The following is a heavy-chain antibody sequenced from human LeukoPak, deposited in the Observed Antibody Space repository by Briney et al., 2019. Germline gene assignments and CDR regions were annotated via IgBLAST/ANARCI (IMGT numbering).Heavy chain of an antibody. CDR2: IIPNSGGT. D-gene: IGHD3-22*01. J-gene: IGHJ4*02. CDR3: ASIDHNSSGYYTPDY. V-gene: IGHV1-2*02. CDR1: GGTFSSYA. Sequence: ASVKVSCKASGGTFSSYAISWVRQAPGQGLEWMGGIIPNSGGTNYAQKFQGRVTMTRDTSISTAYMELSRLRSDDTAVYYCASIDHNSSGYYTPDYWGQGTLVTVSS.